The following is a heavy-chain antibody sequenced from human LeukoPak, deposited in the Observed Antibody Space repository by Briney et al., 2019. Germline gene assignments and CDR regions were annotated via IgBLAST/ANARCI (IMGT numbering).Heavy chain of an antibody. CDR2: IYYSGST. V-gene: IGHV4-31*03. J-gene: IGHJ4*02. CDR1: GGSISSGGYY. CDR3: ARNDYGALESSGDY. D-gene: IGHD4-17*01. Sequence: SQTLSLTCTVSGGSISSGGYYWSWIRQHPGKGLEWIGYIYYSGSTYYNPSLKGRVTISVDTSKNQFSLKLSSVTAADTAVYYCARNDYGALESSGDYWGQGTLVTVSS.